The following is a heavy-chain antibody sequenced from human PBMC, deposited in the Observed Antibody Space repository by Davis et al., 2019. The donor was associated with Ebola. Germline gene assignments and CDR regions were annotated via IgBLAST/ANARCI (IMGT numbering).Heavy chain of an antibody. J-gene: IGHJ4*02. CDR3: VSDLVGGTNY. V-gene: IGHV3-53*01. CDR2: LHSGQNT. D-gene: IGHD1-26*01. CDR1: GFSVATKY. Sequence: GGSLRLSCAVSGFSVATKYIIWVRQAPGKGLEWISMLHSGQNTYYTDSVKDRFTISRDDSKNILSLQMNSLTAEDTAVYYCVSDLVGGTNYWGQGSLVTVSS.